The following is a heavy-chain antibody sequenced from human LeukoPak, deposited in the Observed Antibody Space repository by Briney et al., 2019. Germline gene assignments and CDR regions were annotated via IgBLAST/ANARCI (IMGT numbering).Heavy chain of an antibody. CDR3: ARGRNDFWSGYLTTARFDY. J-gene: IGHJ4*02. D-gene: IGHD3-3*01. CDR1: GGSFSGYY. V-gene: IGHV4-34*01. CDR2: INHSGST. Sequence: SETLSLTRAVYGGSFSGYYWSWIRQPPGKGLEWIGEINHSGSTNYNPSLKSRVTISVDTSKNQFSLKLSSVTAADTAVYYCARGRNDFWSGYLTTARFDYWGQGTLVTVSS.